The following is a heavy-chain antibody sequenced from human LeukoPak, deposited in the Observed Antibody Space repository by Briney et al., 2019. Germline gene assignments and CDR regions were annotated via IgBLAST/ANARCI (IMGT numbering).Heavy chain of an antibody. D-gene: IGHD5-18*01. CDR1: GFIFSNFW. Sequence: GGSLRLSCEGSGFIFSNFWMSWVRQAPGKGLEWVANIREDGSEAYYVDFVKGRFTISRDNDKNSLHLQMNSLRVEDTAVYYCARVLYFRENSYAGPFDQWGQGTLVTVSS. V-gene: IGHV3-7*01. J-gene: IGHJ4*02. CDR3: ARVLYFRENSYAGPFDQ. CDR2: IREDGSEA.